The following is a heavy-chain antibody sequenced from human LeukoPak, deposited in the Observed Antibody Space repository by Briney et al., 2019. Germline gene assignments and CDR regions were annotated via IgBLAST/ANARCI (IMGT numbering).Heavy chain of an antibody. D-gene: IGHD4-11*01. Sequence: GGSLRLSCADSGFTFSSYGMHWVRQAPGKGLEWVAVIWYDGSNKYYADSVKGRFTISRDNSKNTLYLQMNSLRAEDTAVYYCARDGSNYSLYYYYYGMDVWGQGTTVTVSS. CDR3: ARDGSNYSLYYYYYGMDV. CDR2: IWYDGSNK. J-gene: IGHJ6*02. CDR1: GFTFSSYG. V-gene: IGHV3-33*08.